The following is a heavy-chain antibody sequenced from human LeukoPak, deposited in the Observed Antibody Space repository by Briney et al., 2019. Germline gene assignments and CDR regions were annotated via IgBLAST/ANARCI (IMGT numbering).Heavy chain of an antibody. V-gene: IGHV1-18*01. CDR2: ISAYNGNT. J-gene: IGHJ2*01. Sequence: ASVKVSCKASGYTFTSYGISWVRQAPGQGLEWMGWISAYNGNTNYAQKLQGRVTMTTDTSTSTAYMELRSLRSDDTAVYYYASEGWLRPDWYFDLWGRGTLVTVSS. CDR1: GYTFTSYG. D-gene: IGHD5-12*01. CDR3: ASEGWLRPDWYFDL.